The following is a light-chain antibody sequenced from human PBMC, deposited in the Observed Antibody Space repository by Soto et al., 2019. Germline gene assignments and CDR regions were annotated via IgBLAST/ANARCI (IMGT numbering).Light chain of an antibody. J-gene: IGKJ4*01. V-gene: IGKV1-33*01. CDR3: QQYENLPLT. CDR1: QDISKY. CDR2: DAS. Sequence: DTQLAQSPSSLSASVGDRVTIPCQASQDISKYLNWYQQKPGKAPKLLIYDASNLETGIPSRFSGSGSGTNFSLTITSLQPEDIATYYCQQYENLPLTFGGGTKVDIK.